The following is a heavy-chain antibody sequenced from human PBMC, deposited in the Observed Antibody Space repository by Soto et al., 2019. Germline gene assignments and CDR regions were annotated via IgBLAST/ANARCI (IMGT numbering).Heavy chain of an antibody. CDR3: ARGGGNYLSYFEY. V-gene: IGHV1-18*01. J-gene: IGHJ4*02. D-gene: IGHD4-4*01. CDR1: GYTFTSYG. Sequence: QVQLVQSGAEVKKPGASVKVSCKASGYTFTSYGISWVRLAAGQGLEWMGWISTYNGDTKYAQRLQGRVTMTTDTATSTAYMELRNLRSDDTVVYYCARGGGNYLSYFEYWGQATLVTVSS. CDR2: ISTYNGDT.